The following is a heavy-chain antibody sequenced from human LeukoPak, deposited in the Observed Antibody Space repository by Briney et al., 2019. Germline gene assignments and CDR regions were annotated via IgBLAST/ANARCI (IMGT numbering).Heavy chain of an antibody. D-gene: IGHD2-8*01. CDR3: AKDNEDY. J-gene: IGHJ4*02. CDR2: ISYDGSNK. CDR1: GFTFSSYG. V-gene: IGHV3-30*18. Sequence: GRSLRLSCAASGFTFSSYGMHWVRQAPGKGLEWVAIISYDGSNKYYADSVKGRFTISKDNSKNTLYLQMNSLRAEDTAVYYCAKDNEDYWGQGTLATVSS.